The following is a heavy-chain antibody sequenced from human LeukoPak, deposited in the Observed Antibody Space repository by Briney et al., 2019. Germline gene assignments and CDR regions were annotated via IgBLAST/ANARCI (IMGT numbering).Heavy chain of an antibody. CDR3: ARDNCGGDCYSDY. CDR2: IYYTGIT. D-gene: IGHD2-21*02. V-gene: IGHV4-61*01. CDR1: GGSVNSGSYY. J-gene: IGHJ4*02. Sequence: SETLSLTCAVSGGSVNSGSYYWSWIRQHPGKGLEWIGYIYYTGITNYNPSLKSRVTISVDTSKNQFSLKLSSVTAADTAVYYCARDNCGGDCYSDYWGQGTLVTVSS.